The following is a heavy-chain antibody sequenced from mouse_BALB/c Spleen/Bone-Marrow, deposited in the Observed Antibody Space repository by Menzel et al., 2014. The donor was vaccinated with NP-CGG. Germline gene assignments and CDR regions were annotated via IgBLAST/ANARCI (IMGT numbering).Heavy chain of an antibody. Sequence: EVKLMESGGGLVQPGGSLILSCATSGFTFTDYYMSWVRQPPGQALEWLGFIRNKAKGYTTEYSASVKGRFTISRDNSLSIVYLQMNTLRAEDSATYYCARDINYDSYYWYFDVWGAGTTVTVSS. D-gene: IGHD2-12*01. CDR1: GFTFTDYY. CDR2: IRNKAKGYTT. J-gene: IGHJ1*01. CDR3: ARDINYDSYYWYFDV. V-gene: IGHV7-3*02.